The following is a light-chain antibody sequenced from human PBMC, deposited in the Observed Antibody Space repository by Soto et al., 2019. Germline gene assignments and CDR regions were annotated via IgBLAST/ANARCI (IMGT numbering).Light chain of an antibody. J-gene: IGKJ2*01. CDR1: QRVSSSY. CDR3: QRYGGSPLYT. V-gene: IGKV3-20*01. CDR2: GAS. Sequence: ESVVTQSPGTLSLSPGERATLSCRANQRVSSSYLAWYQQKPGQAPRLLIYGASTRATGIPDRFSGSGSGTDFTITISRLEPEDFAVYYCQRYGGSPLYTFGQGTKLEIK.